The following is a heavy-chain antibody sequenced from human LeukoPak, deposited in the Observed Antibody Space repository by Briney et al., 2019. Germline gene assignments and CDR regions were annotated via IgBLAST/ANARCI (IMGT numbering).Heavy chain of an antibody. CDR2: IYYSGST. CDR3: ARQVLQWPGPPYFDY. V-gene: IGHV4-39*01. Sequence: SETLSLTCTVSGDSVSNDKYYWGWIRQPPGKGLEWIGSIYYSGSTYYNPSLKSRVTISVDTSKNQFSLKLSSVTAADTAVYYCARQVLQWPGPPYFDYWGQGTLVTVSS. D-gene: IGHD3-3*01. J-gene: IGHJ4*02. CDR1: GDSVSNDKYY.